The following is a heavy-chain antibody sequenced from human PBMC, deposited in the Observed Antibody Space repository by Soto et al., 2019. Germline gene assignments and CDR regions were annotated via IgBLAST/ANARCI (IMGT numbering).Heavy chain of an antibody. J-gene: IGHJ5*02. CDR2: FDPEDGET. D-gene: IGHD6-13*01. CDR1: GYTLTELS. V-gene: IGHV1-24*01. CDR3: ATVWMLRAAAGTGHWFDP. Sequence: QVPLVQSGAEVKKPGASVKVSCKVSGYTLTELSMHWVRQAPGKGLEWMGGFDPEDGETIYAQKFQGRVTMTEDTSTDTAYIELSSLRSEDTAVYYWATVWMLRAAAGTGHWFDPWGQGTLVTVSS.